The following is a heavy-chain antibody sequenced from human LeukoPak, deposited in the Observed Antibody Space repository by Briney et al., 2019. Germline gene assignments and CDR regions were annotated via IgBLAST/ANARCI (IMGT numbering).Heavy chain of an antibody. CDR2: ISYDGSNK. D-gene: IGHD6-13*01. Sequence: SCKASGYTFTSYYMHWVRQAPGKGLEWVAVISYDGSNKYYADSVKGRFTISRDNSKNTLYLQMNSLRAEDTAVYYCARVGGIAAAGPLGYWGQGTLVTVSS. V-gene: IGHV3-30*03. CDR3: ARVGGIAAAGPLGY. CDR1: GYTFTSYY. J-gene: IGHJ4*02.